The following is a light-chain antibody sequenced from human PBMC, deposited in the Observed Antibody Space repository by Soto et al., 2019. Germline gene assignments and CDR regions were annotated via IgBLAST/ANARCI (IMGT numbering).Light chain of an antibody. CDR2: DVS. CDR3: QQRYNWPRT. V-gene: IGKV3-11*01. Sequence: DIVLTQSPAILSLSPGERATLSCRASEDVGNSLAWYQQRPGQSPRLLIYDVSNRATGIPSRFSGSGSGADFTLTISSLEPDDVAVYYCQQRYNWPRTFGQGTKVDI. CDR1: EDVGNS. J-gene: IGKJ1*01.